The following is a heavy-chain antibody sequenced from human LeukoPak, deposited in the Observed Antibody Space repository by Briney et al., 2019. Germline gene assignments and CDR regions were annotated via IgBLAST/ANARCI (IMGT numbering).Heavy chain of an antibody. CDR2: IIPIFGTA. Sequence: ASVKVSCKASGGTFSSYAISWVRQAPGQGLEWMGGIIPIFGTANYAQKFQGRVTITADESTSTAYMELSSLRSEDTAVYYCARDGEGSSGDNYYFDYWGQGILVTVSS. CDR3: ARDGEGSSGDNYYFDY. J-gene: IGHJ4*02. V-gene: IGHV1-69*01. D-gene: IGHD6-19*01. CDR1: GGTFSSYA.